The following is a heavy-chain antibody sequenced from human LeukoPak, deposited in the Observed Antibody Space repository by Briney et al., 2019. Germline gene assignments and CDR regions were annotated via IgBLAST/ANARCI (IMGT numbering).Heavy chain of an antibody. J-gene: IGHJ4*02. CDR2: IYSGGST. Sequence: GGSLRLSCAASGFIVSSNYMSWVRQAPGKGLEWVSVIYSGGSTYYADSVKGRFTISRDNSKNTLYLQMNSLRAEDTAVYYCAREMSSGQKHNYFDYWGQGTLVTVSS. CDR3: AREMSSGQKHNYFDY. D-gene: IGHD6-19*01. V-gene: IGHV3-53*01. CDR1: GFIVSSNY.